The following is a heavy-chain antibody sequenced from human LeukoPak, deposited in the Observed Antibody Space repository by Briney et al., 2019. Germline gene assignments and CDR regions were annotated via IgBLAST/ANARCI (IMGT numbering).Heavy chain of an antibody. V-gene: IGHV3-74*03. CDR3: TTTDHFDY. Sequence: PGGSLRLSCAASGSTLRNYWMHWVRQAPGKGLVWVSRGEGDGSTSTYADSVKGRFTISRDTAKNTLYLQMNSLRAEDTAVYYCTTTDHFDYWGQGTLVTVSS. CDR2: GEGDGSTS. J-gene: IGHJ4*02. CDR1: GSTLRNYW.